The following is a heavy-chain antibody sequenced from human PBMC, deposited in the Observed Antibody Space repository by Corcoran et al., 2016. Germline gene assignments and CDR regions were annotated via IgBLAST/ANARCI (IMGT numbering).Heavy chain of an antibody. D-gene: IGHD4-17*01. J-gene: IGHJ4*02. V-gene: IGHV3-7*01. Sequence: EVQLVESGGGLVQPGGSLRLSCAASGFTFSSYWMSWVRQAPGKGLEWVANIKQDGSEKYYVDSVKGRFTISRDNAKNSLYLQMNSLRAEDTAVYYCARVVTVTTFVVSQWELQYYFDYWGQGTLVTVSS. CDR3: ARVVTVTTFVVSQWELQYYFDY. CDR1: GFTFSSYW. CDR2: IKQDGSEK.